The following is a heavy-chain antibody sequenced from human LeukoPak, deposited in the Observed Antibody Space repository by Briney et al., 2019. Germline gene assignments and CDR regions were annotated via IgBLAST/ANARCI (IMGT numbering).Heavy chain of an antibody. V-gene: IGHV1-8*01. CDR2: MNPNTGRT. CDR3: ARLSQTPDYYSNGGYYYLGY. J-gene: IGHJ4*02. Sequence: ASVKVSCKASRYTFTSYDINWAREAAGQGLEWMGWMNPNTGRTGFAQKFQGRLTMTRDTSISTAYMELSSLRSEDTAVYYCARLSQTPDYYSNGGYYYLGYWGQGTLVTVSS. CDR1: RYTFTSYD. D-gene: IGHD3-22*01.